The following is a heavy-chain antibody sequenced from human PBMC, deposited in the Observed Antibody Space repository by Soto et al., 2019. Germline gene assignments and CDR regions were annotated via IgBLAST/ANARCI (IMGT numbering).Heavy chain of an antibody. D-gene: IGHD6-6*01. Sequence: LPETLSLTCAVYGGSFSGYYWSWIRQPPGKGLEWIGEINHSGSTNYNPSLKSRVTISVDTSKNQFSLKLSSVTAADTAVCYCASSHSYSSGSSFDYWGQGTLVTVSS. CDR2: INHSGST. CDR3: ASSHSYSSGSSFDY. V-gene: IGHV4-34*01. J-gene: IGHJ4*02. CDR1: GGSFSGYY.